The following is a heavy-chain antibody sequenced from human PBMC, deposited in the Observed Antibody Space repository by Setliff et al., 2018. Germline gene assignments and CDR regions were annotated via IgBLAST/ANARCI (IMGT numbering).Heavy chain of an antibody. CDR3: AREGDILTGFPHGYYFDY. CDR2: INPSGGST. J-gene: IGHJ4*02. D-gene: IGHD3-9*01. V-gene: IGHV1-46*01. CDR1: GYTFTSYY. Sequence: ASVKVSCKASGYTFTSYYMHWVRQAPGQGLEWMGIINPSGGSTSYAQKFQGRVTITADESTSTAYMELRSLRSDDTAVYYCAREGDILTGFPHGYYFDYWGQGTLVTVSS.